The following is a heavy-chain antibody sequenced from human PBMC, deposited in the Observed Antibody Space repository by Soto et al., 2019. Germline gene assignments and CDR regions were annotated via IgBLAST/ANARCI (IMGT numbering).Heavy chain of an antibody. CDR1: GYSFTSYW. D-gene: IGHD2-21*02. CDR3: ARSAEVVTAIPFFIAFDI. J-gene: IGHJ3*02. CDR2: IYPGDSDT. Sequence: GESLKISCKGSGYSFTSYWIGWVRQMPGKGLEWMGIIYPGDSDTRYSPSFQGQVTISADKSISTAYLQWSSLKASDTAMYYCARSAEVVTAIPFFIAFDIWGQGTMVTVSS. V-gene: IGHV5-51*01.